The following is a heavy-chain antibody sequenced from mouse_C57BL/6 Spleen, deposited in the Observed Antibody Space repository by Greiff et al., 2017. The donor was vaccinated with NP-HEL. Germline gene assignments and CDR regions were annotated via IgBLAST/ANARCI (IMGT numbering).Heavy chain of an antibody. J-gene: IGHJ2*01. CDR3: ARERIYDGYYNYFDY. V-gene: IGHV3-6*01. D-gene: IGHD2-3*01. Sequence: EVQLVESGPGLVKPSQSLSLTCSVTGYSITSGYYWNWIRQFPGNKLEWMGYISYDGSNNYNPSLKNRISITRDTSKNQFFLKLNSVTTEDTATYYCARERIYDGYYNYFDYWGQGTTLTVSS. CDR1: GYSITSGYY. CDR2: ISYDGSN.